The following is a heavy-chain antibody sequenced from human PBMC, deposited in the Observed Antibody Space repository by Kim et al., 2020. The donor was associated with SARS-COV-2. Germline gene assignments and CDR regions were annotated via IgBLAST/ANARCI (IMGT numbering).Heavy chain of an antibody. V-gene: IGHV1-18*01. J-gene: IGHJ4*02. CDR3: ARVDEFVGYCSSTSCYDLDY. Sequence: ASVKVSCKASGYTFTSYGISWVRQAPGQGLEWMGWISAYNGNTNYAQKLQGRVTMTTDTSTSTAYMELRSLRSDDTAVYYCARVDEFVGYCSSTSCYDLDYWGQGTLVTVSS. D-gene: IGHD2-2*01. CDR1: GYTFTSYG. CDR2: ISAYNGNT.